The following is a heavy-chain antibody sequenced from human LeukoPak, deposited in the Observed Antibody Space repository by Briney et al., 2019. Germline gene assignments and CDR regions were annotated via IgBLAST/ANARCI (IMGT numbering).Heavy chain of an antibody. CDR1: GFTFSSYA. Sequence: GGSLRLSCAASGFTFSSYAMSWVRQAPGKGLEWVAVISYDGSNKYYADSVKGRFTISRDNSKNTLFLHMNTLRPEDTAVYYCARVGVRTAAAGRGGGSPYFDSWGQGTLVTVSS. J-gene: IGHJ4*02. CDR3: ARVGVRTAAAGRGGGSPYFDS. CDR2: ISYDGSNK. V-gene: IGHV3-30-3*01. D-gene: IGHD6-13*01.